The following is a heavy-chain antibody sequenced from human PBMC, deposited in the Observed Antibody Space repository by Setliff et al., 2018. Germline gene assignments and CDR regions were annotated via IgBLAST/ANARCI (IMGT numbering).Heavy chain of an antibody. CDR2: ISGYNGNT. D-gene: IGHD2-21*02. J-gene: IGHJ4*02. CDR3: ARHWDFCGGNCPHNSIDY. V-gene: IGHV1-18*01. CDR1: GFMFYTFG. Sequence: ASVKVSCKTSGFMFYTFGFSWVRHVPEQGFEWMGCISGYNGNTNYAQKFQDRVTVTMDTSTSTVYMELRSLNSVTAADTAVYYCARHWDFCGGNCPHNSIDYWGRGALVTVSS.